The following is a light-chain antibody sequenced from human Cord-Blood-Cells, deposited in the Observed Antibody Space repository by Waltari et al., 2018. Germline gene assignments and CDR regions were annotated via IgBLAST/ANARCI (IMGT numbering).Light chain of an antibody. CDR3: SSYTSSSTAV. J-gene: IGLJ7*01. CDR1: SSDVGGYNY. CDR2: DVS. V-gene: IGLV2-14*01. Sequence: QSALTQPASVSGSPGQSFTISCTRTSSDVGGYNYVSWYQQHTGKAPKLMIYDVSNRPSGVSNRCAGSKSGNTATLTISGLQAEGEADYYYSSYTSSSTAVFGGDTQLTVL.